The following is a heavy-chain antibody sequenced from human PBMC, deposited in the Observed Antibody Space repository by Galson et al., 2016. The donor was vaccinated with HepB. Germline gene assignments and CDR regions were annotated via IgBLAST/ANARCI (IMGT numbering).Heavy chain of an antibody. Sequence: SETLSLTCTVSGASVSSGTYYWTWIRQPPGKGLEWIGYIYYNGNTNYNPALKSRVTISVATSKNQFSLNLSSVTAADTAVYFCARDGRWLHPFDSWGQGSLVTVSS. V-gene: IGHV4-61*01. CDR2: IYYNGNT. CDR1: GASVSSGTYY. CDR3: ARDGRWLHPFDS. D-gene: IGHD5-24*01. J-gene: IGHJ4*02.